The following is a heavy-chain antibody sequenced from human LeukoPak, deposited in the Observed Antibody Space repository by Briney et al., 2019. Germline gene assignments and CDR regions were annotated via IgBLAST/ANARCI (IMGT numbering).Heavy chain of an antibody. D-gene: IGHD4-23*01. CDR1: GFTFSSYD. J-gene: IGHJ3*02. CDR2: IGTAGDT. Sequence: GGSLRLSCAASGFTFSSYDMHWVRQATGKGLEWVSAIGTAGDTYYPGSVKGRFTISRENAKNSLYHQMNSLRAGDTAVYYCARGGLDYGGNSNPNAFDIWGQGTMVTVSS. V-gene: IGHV3-13*01. CDR3: ARGGLDYGGNSNPNAFDI.